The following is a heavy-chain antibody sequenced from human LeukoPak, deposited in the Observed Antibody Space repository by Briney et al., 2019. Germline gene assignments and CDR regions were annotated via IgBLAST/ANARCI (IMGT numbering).Heavy chain of an antibody. D-gene: IGHD6-13*01. CDR1: GGSFSGYY. CDR3: ARHKRYSSSWYGVRWFDP. V-gene: IGHV4-34*01. Sequence: SETLSLTCAVYGGSFSGYYWSWIRQPPGKVLEWIGEINHSGSTNYNPSLKSRVTISVDTSKNQFSLKLSSVTAADTAVYYCARHKRYSSSWYGVRWFDPWGQGTLVTVSS. CDR2: INHSGST. J-gene: IGHJ5*02.